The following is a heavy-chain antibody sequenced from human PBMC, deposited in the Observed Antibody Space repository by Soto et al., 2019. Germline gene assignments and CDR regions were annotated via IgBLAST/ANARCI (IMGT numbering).Heavy chain of an antibody. CDR3: ARGSVGATSYYYGLDV. CDR2: ISYDGTNK. CDR1: GFTFNTYA. J-gene: IGHJ6*02. D-gene: IGHD3-10*01. V-gene: IGHV3-30-3*01. Sequence: GGSLRLSCAASGFTFNTYAMHWVRQAPGKGLEWVAVISYDGTNKYYAASVKGRFYISRDNSKNTEYLQTNSLRPEDTAVYYCARGSVGATSYYYGLDVWGQGTTVTVSS.